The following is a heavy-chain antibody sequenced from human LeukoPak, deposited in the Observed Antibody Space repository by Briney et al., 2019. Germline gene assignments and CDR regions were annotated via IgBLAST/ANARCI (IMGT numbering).Heavy chain of an antibody. J-gene: IGHJ6*02. CDR2: IYTSGST. V-gene: IGHV4-61*02. CDR3: AREGSDYYGSGTSYGMDV. CDR1: GGSISSGSYY. Sequence: SETLSLTCTVSGGSISSGSYYWSWIRQPAGKGLEWIGRIYTSGSTNYNPSLKSRVTISVDTSKNQFSLKLSSVTAADTAAYYCAREGSDYYGSGTSYGMDVWGQGTTVTVSS. D-gene: IGHD3-10*01.